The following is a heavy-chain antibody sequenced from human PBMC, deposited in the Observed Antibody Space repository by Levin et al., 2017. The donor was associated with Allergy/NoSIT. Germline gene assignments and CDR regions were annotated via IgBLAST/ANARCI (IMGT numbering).Heavy chain of an antibody. Sequence: GESLKISCAASGFTFSSYGMHWVRQAPGKGLEWVAVISYDGSNKYYADSVKGRFTISRDNSKNTLYLQMNSLRAEDTAVYYCAKQQLPRVGWHYFDYWGQGTLVTVSS. CDR3: AKQQLPRVGWHYFDY. CDR1: GFTFSSYG. J-gene: IGHJ4*02. D-gene: IGHD6-13*01. V-gene: IGHV3-30*18. CDR2: ISYDGSNK.